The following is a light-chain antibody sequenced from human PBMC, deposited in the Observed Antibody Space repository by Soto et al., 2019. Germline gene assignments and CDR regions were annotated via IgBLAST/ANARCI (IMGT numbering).Light chain of an antibody. CDR3: ATWDDILNGQV. CDR2: YDD. CDR1: RSNIGNNA. J-gene: IGLJ2*01. V-gene: IGLV1-36*01. Sequence: QSVLTQPTSVSEAPRQRITISCSGSRSNIGNNAVSWYQQLPGKAPKLLIYYDDLVPSGVSDRFSGSKSGTSASLAISGLQSEDEADYYCATWDDILNGQVFGGGTQLTVL.